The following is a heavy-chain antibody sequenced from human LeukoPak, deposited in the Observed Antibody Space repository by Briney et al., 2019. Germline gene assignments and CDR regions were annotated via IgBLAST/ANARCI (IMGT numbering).Heavy chain of an antibody. D-gene: IGHD3-22*01. CDR2: INPNSGGT. Sequence: ASVKVSCKASGYTFTGYYMHWVRQAPGQGLEWMGWINPNSGGTNYAQKFQGRVTMTRDTSISTAYMDLSRLTSDDTAVYHCARDYYYDSSGYYYYFDYWGQGTLVTVSS. CDR3: ARDYYYDSSGYYYYFDY. CDR1: GYTFTGYY. J-gene: IGHJ4*02. V-gene: IGHV1-2*02.